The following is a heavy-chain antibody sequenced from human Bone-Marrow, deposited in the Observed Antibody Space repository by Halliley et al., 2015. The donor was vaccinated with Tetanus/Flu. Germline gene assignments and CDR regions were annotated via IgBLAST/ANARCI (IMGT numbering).Heavy chain of an antibody. CDR3: TRDQPAARGGCFDY. D-gene: IGHD2-15*01. CDR2: ISGSGDNT. J-gene: IGHJ4*02. Sequence: SLRLSCAASGFTFSSHAMSWVRQAPGKGLEWVSTISGSGDNTYYGDSVKGRFTISRDNSKNTLYLQMNSLRVGDTALYYCTRDQPAARGGCFDYWGRGTLVTVSS. V-gene: IGHV3-23*01. CDR1: GFTFSSHA.